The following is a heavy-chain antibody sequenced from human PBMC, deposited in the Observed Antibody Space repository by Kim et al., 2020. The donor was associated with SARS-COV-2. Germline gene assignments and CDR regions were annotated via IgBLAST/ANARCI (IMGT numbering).Heavy chain of an antibody. CDR3: AREAAAEFAY. Sequence: GNPTYAQGFTGRFVFSLDTSVSTAYLQISGLKAEDTAVYYCAREAAAEFAYWGQGTLVTVSS. J-gene: IGHJ4*02. CDR2: GNP. D-gene: IGHD6-13*01. V-gene: IGHV7-4-1*02.